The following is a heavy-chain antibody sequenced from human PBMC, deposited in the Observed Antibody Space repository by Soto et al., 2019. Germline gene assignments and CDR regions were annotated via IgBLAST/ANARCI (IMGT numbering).Heavy chain of an antibody. CDR2: IYGNGAGI. D-gene: IGHD2-21*02. V-gene: IGHV3-23*01. Sequence: PXGSLRLSCASSVFTFSAYAMTCVRQAPGKWLESVSGIYGNGAGIQYADSVRGRFTISRDNSKNTLYLQMNSLRAEDTAVYYCAKDVISGDGFWLMDHWGQGTLVSVSS. CDR1: VFTFSAYA. J-gene: IGHJ4*02. CDR3: AKDVISGDGFWLMDH.